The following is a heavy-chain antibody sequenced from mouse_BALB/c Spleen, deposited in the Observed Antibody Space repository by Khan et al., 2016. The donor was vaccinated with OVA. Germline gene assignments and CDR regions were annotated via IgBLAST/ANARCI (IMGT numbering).Heavy chain of an antibody. Sequence: EVQLLETGPGLVKPSQSLSLTCTVTGYSITSDYAWNWIRQFPGNKLEWMGYISSSGSTNYNPALKSRISITRDTSKNQFFLQLSSVTTEDTATYYCARDGSRYNYAMDYWGQGTSVTVSS. V-gene: IGHV3-2*02. J-gene: IGHJ4*01. CDR1: GYSITSDYA. D-gene: IGHD2-3*01. CDR3: ARDGSRYNYAMDY. CDR2: ISSSGST.